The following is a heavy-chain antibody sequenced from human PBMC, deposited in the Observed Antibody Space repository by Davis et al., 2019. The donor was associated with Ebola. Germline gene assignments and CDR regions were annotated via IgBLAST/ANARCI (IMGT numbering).Heavy chain of an antibody. CDR2: IYHSGST. J-gene: IGHJ6*04. Sequence: SETLSLTCAVSGGSISSSNWWSWVRQPPGQGLEWIGEIYHSGSTNYNPSLKSRVTISVDKSKNQFSLKLSSVTAADTAVYYCARVITIFGVVLYGMDVWGKGTTVTVSS. CDR3: ARVITIFGVVLYGMDV. D-gene: IGHD3-3*01. V-gene: IGHV4-4*02. CDR1: GGSISSSNW.